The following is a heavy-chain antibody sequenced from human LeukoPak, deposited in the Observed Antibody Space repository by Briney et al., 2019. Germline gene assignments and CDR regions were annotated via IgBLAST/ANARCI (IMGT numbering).Heavy chain of an antibody. CDR3: ARHAAYSSGWSFDC. CDR1: GSTFTDYW. D-gene: IGHD6-19*01. V-gene: IGHV5-51*01. Sequence: GESLQISCKGSGSTFTDYWIGWVRQMPGKGLEWMGIIYPGDSDTTCSPSFQGQVSISADKSINTAYLQWSSLKASDTAIYYRARHAAYSSGWSFDCWGQGTLVTVSS. CDR2: IYPGDSDT. J-gene: IGHJ4*02.